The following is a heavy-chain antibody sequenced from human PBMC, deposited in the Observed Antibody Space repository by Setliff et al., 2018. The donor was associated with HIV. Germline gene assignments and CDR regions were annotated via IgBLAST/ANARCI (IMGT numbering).Heavy chain of an antibody. CDR3: ARYRSKLDWFDP. D-gene: IGHD1-26*01. CDR1: GGSISSTNYF. V-gene: IGHV4-39*01. CDR2: IYYSGAA. Sequence: SETLSLTCTVSGGSISSTNYFWGWIRQPPGKGLEWIGTIYYSGAAYYNPSPKSRVTISVDTSQNQFSLKLRSVTAADTAVYYCARYRSKLDWFDPWGQGTLVTVSS. J-gene: IGHJ5*02.